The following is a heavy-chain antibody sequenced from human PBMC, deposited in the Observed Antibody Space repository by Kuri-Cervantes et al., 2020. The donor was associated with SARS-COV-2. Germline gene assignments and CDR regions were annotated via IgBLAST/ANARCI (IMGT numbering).Heavy chain of an antibody. CDR2: ISYDGSNK. CDR3: AKDQGDSYGISYFDY. J-gene: IGHJ4*02. CDR1: GFTFSSYG. Sequence: GGSLRLSCAASGFTFSSYGMHWVRQAPGKGLEWVAVISYDGSNKYYADSVKDRFTISRDNSKNTLYLQMNSLRAEDTAVYYCAKDQGDSYGISYFDYWGQGTLVTVSS. V-gene: IGHV3-30*18. D-gene: IGHD5-18*01.